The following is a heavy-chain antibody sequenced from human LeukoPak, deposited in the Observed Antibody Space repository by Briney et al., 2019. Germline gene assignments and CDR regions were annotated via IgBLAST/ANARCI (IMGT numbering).Heavy chain of an antibody. Sequence: SQTLSLTCTVSGGSISSYYWSWIRQPPGKGLEWIAYINYSGSTNYNPSLKSRVTISVDTSKNHFSLTLSSVTAADTAVYFCARGRVSSSTWHSTYYYYFYMDVWGKGTTVTISS. V-gene: IGHV4-59*01. CDR2: INYSGST. CDR1: GGSISSYY. D-gene: IGHD4-11*01. J-gene: IGHJ6*03. CDR3: ARGRVSSSTWHSTYYYYFYMDV.